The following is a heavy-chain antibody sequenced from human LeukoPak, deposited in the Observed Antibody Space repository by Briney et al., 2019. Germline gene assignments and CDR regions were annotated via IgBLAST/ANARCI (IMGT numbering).Heavy chain of an antibody. Sequence: GGSLRLSCAASGFTFSSYEMNWVRQAPGKGLEWASYISASGSSIYYADSVKGRFTISRDNAKNSLYLQMNSLRAEDTAVYYCARDRGTTMVRSFDIWGQGTMVTVSS. CDR1: GFTFSSYE. D-gene: IGHD4/OR15-4a*01. CDR2: ISASGSSI. V-gene: IGHV3-48*03. J-gene: IGHJ3*02. CDR3: ARDRGTTMVRSFDI.